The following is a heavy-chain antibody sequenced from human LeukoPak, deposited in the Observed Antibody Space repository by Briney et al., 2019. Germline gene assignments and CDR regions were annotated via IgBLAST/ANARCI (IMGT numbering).Heavy chain of an antibody. CDR2: ISSSSSYI. D-gene: IGHD6-19*01. CDR3: ARFIAVAGTALDY. Sequence: GGSLRLSCAASGFTFSSYSMNWVRQAPGKGLEWVSSISSSSSYIYYADSVKGRFTISRDNAKNSLYLQMNSLIAEDTAVYYCARFIAVAGTALDYWGQGTLVTVSS. CDR1: GFTFSSYS. V-gene: IGHV3-21*01. J-gene: IGHJ4*02.